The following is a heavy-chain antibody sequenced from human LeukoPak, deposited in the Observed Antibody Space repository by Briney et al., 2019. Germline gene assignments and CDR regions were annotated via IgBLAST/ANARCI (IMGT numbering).Heavy chain of an antibody. CDR2: LNEDGGRT. D-gene: IGHD3-22*01. J-gene: IGHJ4*02. V-gene: IGHV3-23*01. CDR1: GFTFRSYA. CDR3: AKDEGYDPSGNFLFHFNY. Sequence: GGSLRLSCAASGFTFRSYAMSWVRQAPGKGLEWVSVLNEDGGRTLCADSVKGRITISRDNSQNTVYLHMNSLRAGDTAVYYCAKDEGYDPSGNFLFHFNYWGQGTLVTVSS.